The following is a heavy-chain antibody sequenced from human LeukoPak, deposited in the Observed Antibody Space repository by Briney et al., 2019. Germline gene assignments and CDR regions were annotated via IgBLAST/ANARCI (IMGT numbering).Heavy chain of an antibody. J-gene: IGHJ4*02. CDR1: GFTFSSYW. CDR3: ARGHPPYYYDSSGNPTPGAY. Sequence: GGSLRLSCAASGFTFSSYWMSWVRQAPGKGLEWVANIKQDGSEKYYVDSVKGRFTISRDNAKNSLYLQMNSLRAEDTAVYYCARGHPPYYYDSSGNPTPGAYWGRGTLVTVSS. D-gene: IGHD3-22*01. CDR2: IKQDGSEK. V-gene: IGHV3-7*01.